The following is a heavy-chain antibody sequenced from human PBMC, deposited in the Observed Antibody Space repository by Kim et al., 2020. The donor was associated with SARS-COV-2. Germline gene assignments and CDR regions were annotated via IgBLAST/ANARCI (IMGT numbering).Heavy chain of an antibody. Sequence: ASVKVSCKASGYTFTSYAMHWVRQAPGQRLEWMGWINAGNGNTKYSQKFQGRVTITRDTSASTAYMELSSLRSEDTAVYYCARENYYDSSGYFHWYFDLWGRGTLVTVSS. CDR3: ARENYYDSSGYFHWYFDL. D-gene: IGHD3-22*01. V-gene: IGHV1-3*01. J-gene: IGHJ2*01. CDR2: INAGNGNT. CDR1: GYTFTSYA.